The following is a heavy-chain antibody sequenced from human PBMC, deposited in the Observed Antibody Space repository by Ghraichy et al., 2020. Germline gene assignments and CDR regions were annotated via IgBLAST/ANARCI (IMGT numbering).Heavy chain of an antibody. V-gene: IGHV4-59*01. Sequence: SETLSLTCTVSGGSISSYYWSWIRQPPGKGLEWIGYIYYSGSTNYNPSLKSRVTISVDTSKNQFSLKLSSVTAADTAVYYCARGGVMGFPYYYYGMDVWGQGTTVTVSS. D-gene: IGHD2-21*01. CDR2: IYYSGST. CDR3: ARGGVMGFPYYYYGMDV. CDR1: GGSISSYY. J-gene: IGHJ6*02.